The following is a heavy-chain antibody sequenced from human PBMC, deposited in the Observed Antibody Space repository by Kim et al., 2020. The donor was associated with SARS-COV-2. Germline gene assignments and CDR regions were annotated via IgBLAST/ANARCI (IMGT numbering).Heavy chain of an antibody. D-gene: IGHD1-7*01. CDR2: IYSGGST. CDR1: GFTVSSNY. CDR3: ARAPRPNWNYALSWYFDL. Sequence: GGSLRLSCAASGFTVSSNYMSWVRQAPGKGLEWVSVIYSGGSTYYADSVKGRFTISRDNSKNTLYLQMNSLRAEDTAVYYCARAPRPNWNYALSWYFDLWGRGTLVTVSS. V-gene: IGHV3-66*02. J-gene: IGHJ2*01.